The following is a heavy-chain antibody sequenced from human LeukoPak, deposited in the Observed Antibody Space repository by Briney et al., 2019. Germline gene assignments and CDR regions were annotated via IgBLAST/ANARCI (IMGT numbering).Heavy chain of an antibody. D-gene: IGHD3-3*01. Sequence: ASETLSLTCTVSGGSIGSSSYYWGWIRQPPGKGLEWIGSIYYSGSTYYNPSLKSRVTISVDTSKNQFSLKLSSVTAADTAVYYCARRDDGAYYDFWSGHPAAFDIWGQGTMVTVSS. J-gene: IGHJ3*02. CDR2: IYYSGST. CDR1: GGSIGSSSYY. CDR3: ARRDDGAYYDFWSGHPAAFDI. V-gene: IGHV4-39*01.